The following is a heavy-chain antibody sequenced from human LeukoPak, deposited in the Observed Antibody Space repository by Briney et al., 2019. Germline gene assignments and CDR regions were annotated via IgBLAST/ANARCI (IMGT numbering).Heavy chain of an antibody. CDR3: ARDKAVWSGYRGDYYYYMDV. Sequence: PSETLSLTCTVSGGSISSYYWSWIRQPAGKRLEWIGRIYTSGSTNYNPSLKSRVTISVDTSKNQFSLKLSSVTAADTAVYYCARDKAVWSGYRGDYYYYMDVWGKGTTVTVSS. CDR2: IYTSGST. V-gene: IGHV4-4*07. D-gene: IGHD3-3*01. CDR1: GGSISSYY. J-gene: IGHJ6*03.